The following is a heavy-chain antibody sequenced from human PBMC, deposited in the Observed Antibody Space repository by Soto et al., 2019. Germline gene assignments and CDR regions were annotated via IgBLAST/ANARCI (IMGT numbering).Heavy chain of an antibody. J-gene: IGHJ6*02. D-gene: IGHD2-8*01. CDR3: ARDRYCTNGVCYRNGMDV. CDR1: GGSVSSGSYY. Sequence: SETLSLTCTVSGGSVSSGSYYWSWIRQPPGKGLEWIGYIYYSGSTNYNPSLKSRVTISVDTSKNQFSLKLSSVTAADTAVYYCARDRYCTNGVCYRNGMDVRGQGTTVTVSS. CDR2: IYYSGST. V-gene: IGHV4-61*01.